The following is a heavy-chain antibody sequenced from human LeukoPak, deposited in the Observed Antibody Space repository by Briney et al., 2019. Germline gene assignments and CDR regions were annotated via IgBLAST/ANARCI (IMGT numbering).Heavy chain of an antibody. D-gene: IGHD6-19*01. CDR1: GGSISSGSYY. J-gene: IGHJ4*02. CDR3: ARGGSSGREY. Sequence: PSETLSLTCTVSGGSISSGSYYWRWIRQPAGKGLEWIGRIYTSGSTNYNPSLKSRVTISVDTSKNQFSLKLSSVTAADTAVYYCARGGSSGREYWGQGTLVTVSS. V-gene: IGHV4-61*02. CDR2: IYTSGST.